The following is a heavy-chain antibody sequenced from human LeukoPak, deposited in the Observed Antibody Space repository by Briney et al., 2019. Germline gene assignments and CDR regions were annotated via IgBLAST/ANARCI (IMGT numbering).Heavy chain of an antibody. CDR2: ISSSSSYI. CDR1: GFTFSSYS. V-gene: IGHV3-21*01. CDR3: ARDGSIFGVAIDDY. Sequence: PGGSLRLSCAASGFTFSSYSMNWVRQAPGKGLEWVSSISSSSSYIYYADSVKGRFTISRDNAKNSLYLQMNSLRAEDTAVYYCARDGSIFGVAIDDYWGQGTLVTVSS. D-gene: IGHD3-3*01. J-gene: IGHJ4*02.